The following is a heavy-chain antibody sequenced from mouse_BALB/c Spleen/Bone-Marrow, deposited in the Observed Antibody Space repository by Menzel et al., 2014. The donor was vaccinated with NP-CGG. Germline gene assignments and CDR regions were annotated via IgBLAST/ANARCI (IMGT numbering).Heavy chain of an antibody. J-gene: IGHJ4*01. CDR1: GYTFTSYD. V-gene: IGHV1-14*01. CDR2: INPYNDGT. Sequence: VQLKESGPELVKPGASVKMSCKASGYTFTSYDMHWVKQKPGQGLEWIGYINPYNDGTKYTETLKGKANLTSDKSSSAVYMGLSGLTSQDSAVCYCAWRDYSMDYWGQGTSVTVSS. CDR3: AWRDYSMDY.